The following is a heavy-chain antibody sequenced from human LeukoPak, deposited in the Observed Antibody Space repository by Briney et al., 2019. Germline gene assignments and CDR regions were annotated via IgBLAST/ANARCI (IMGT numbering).Heavy chain of an antibody. CDR2: INPNSGGT. D-gene: IGHD3-10*01. Sequence: ASVKVSCKASGYTFTGYYIHWVRQAPGQGLEWLGWINPNSGGTIYAQKFQGRVTMTRDTSITTAYMELSGLKSDDTAVYFCARGFMVRGVIDDYWGQGNLVTVSS. CDR1: GYTFTGYY. J-gene: IGHJ4*02. CDR3: ARGFMVRGVIDDY. V-gene: IGHV1-2*02.